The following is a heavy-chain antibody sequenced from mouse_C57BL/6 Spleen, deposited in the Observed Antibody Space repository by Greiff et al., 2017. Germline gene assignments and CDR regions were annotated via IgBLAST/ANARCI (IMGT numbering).Heavy chain of an antibody. Sequence: QVQLQQPGAELVMPGASVKLSCKASGYTFTSYWMHWVKQRPGQGLEWIGEIDPSDSYTNYNQKFTGKSTLTVDKSSSTAYMQLSSLTSEESAVYNCARNYYGSPPYAMDYWGQGTSVTGSS. J-gene: IGHJ4*01. CDR3: ARNYYGSPPYAMDY. CDR1: GYTFTSYW. D-gene: IGHD1-1*01. CDR2: IDPSDSYT. V-gene: IGHV1-69*01.